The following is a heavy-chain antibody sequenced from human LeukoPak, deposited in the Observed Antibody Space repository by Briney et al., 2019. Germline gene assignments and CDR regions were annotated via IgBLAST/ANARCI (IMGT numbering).Heavy chain of an antibody. D-gene: IGHD5-18*01. CDR3: AKYLGKYSYGYSGLDY. CDR2: LSGSGAST. CDR1: GFTFSSCA. V-gene: IGHV3-23*01. Sequence: PGGPLRLSCAASGFTFSSCAMTWVRQAPGKGLEWVSSLSGSGASTFYADSVKGRFTISRDNSKNTLSLQMSSLRAEDTAVYFCAKYLGKYSYGYSGLDYWGQGTLVTVSS. J-gene: IGHJ4*02.